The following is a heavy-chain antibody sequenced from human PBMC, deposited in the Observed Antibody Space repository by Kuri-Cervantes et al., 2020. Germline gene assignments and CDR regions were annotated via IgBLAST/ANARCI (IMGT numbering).Heavy chain of an antibody. CDR3: ARVVGLFLEWLSAMDV. CDR1: GFTFSSYG. V-gene: IGHV3-30*03. J-gene: IGHJ6*02. Sequence: GESLKISCAASGFTFSSYGMHWVRQAPGKGLEWVAVISYDGSNKYYADSVKGRFTVSRDNSKNTLYLQMNSLRAEDTAVYYCARVVGLFLEWLSAMDVWGQGTTVTVSS. CDR2: ISYDGSNK. D-gene: IGHD3-3*01.